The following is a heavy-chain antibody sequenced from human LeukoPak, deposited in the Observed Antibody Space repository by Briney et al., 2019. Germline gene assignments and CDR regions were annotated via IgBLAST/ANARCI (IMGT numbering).Heavy chain of an antibody. CDR3: AREGLGSGWYEAYY. D-gene: IGHD6-19*01. V-gene: IGHV1-69*13. CDR1: GGTFISYA. J-gene: IGHJ4*02. Sequence: ASVKVSCKASGGTFISYAISWVRQAPGQGLEWMGGIIPIFGTANYAQKFQGRVTITADESTSTAYMELRSLRSDDTAVYYCAREGLGSGWYEAYYWGQGTLVTVSS. CDR2: IIPIFGTA.